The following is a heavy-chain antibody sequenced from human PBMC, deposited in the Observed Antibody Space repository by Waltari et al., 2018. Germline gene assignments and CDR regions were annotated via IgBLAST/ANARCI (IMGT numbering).Heavy chain of an antibody. CDR3: ARAAYKSAWYN. Sequence: ELDLVESVGGLVQPGGSLRLSCAAFCFTVSSSYMSWVRQAPGKGLEWVSVLYFGGSTYYADSVKGRFTISRDNSRNTLYLQMNSLRPEDTAVYYCARAAYKSAWYNWGQGTLVTVSS. CDR1: CFTVSSSY. CDR2: LYFGGST. V-gene: IGHV3-66*01. D-gene: IGHD6-19*01. J-gene: IGHJ4*02.